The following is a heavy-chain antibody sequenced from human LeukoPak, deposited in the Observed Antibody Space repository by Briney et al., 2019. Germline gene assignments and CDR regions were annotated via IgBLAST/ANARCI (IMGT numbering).Heavy chain of an antibody. V-gene: IGHV4-31*03. CDR1: GGSISSGSNY. CDR3: ARVLESGGSCFFDY. D-gene: IGHD2-15*01. Sequence: SETLSLTCTVSGGSISSGSNYWSWIRQHPGKGLEWIGYIYHSGSAYYDPSLKSRVTISIDTSKSQFSLRLSSVTAADTAVYYCARVLESGGSCFFDYWGQGILVTVSS. CDR2: IYHSGSA. J-gene: IGHJ4*02.